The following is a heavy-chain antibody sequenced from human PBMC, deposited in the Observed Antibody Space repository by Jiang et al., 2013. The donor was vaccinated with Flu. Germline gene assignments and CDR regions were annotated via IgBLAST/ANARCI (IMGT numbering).Heavy chain of an antibody. CDR2: IIAIFGTA. CDR3: ARGEYYYYHYMDV. V-gene: IGHV1-69*01. CDR1: GGAFRSYA. J-gene: IGHJ6*03. Sequence: SGAEVKKPGSSVKVSCKASGGAFRSYAISWVRQAPGQGLEWMGGIIAIFGTANYAQKFQGRVTITADESTSTVYMDLSSLRSDDTAVYYCARGEYYYYHYMDVWGNGTTVTVSS.